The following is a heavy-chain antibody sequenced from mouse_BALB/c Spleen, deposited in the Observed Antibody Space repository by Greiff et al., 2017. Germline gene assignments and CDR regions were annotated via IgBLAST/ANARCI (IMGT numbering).Heavy chain of an antibody. D-gene: IGHD2-4*01. CDR2: IRSKSNNYAT. Sequence: EVQLVESGGGLVQPKVSLKLSCAASGFTFNTYAMNWVRQAPGKGLEWVARIRSKSNNYATYYAYSVKDRFTISRDDSQSMLYLQMNNLKTEDTAMYYCVRHDYDATSLFAYWGQGTLVTVSA. J-gene: IGHJ3*01. CDR1: GFTFNTYA. CDR3: VRHDYDATSLFAY. V-gene: IGHV10-1*02.